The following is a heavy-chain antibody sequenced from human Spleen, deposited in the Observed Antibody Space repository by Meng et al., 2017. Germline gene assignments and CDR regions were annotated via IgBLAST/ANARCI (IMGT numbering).Heavy chain of an antibody. J-gene: IGHJ4*02. CDR3: AKRSVLDY. CDR2: ISGDGTT. V-gene: IGHV3-23*01. Sequence: GGSLRLSCAASGFTFSSYAMSWVRQAPGKGLEWVPSISGDGTTSYADSVKGRFTTSRDNSQNTLFLHKNNLRAEDTAVYFCAKRSVLDYWGQGTLVTVSS. CDR1: GFTFSSYA.